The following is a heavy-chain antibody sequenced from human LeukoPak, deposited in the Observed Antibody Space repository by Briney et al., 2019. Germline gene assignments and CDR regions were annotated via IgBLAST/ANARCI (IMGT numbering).Heavy chain of an antibody. D-gene: IGHD6-13*01. CDR3: AKAPLTTIAAAGQYYYYYMDV. Sequence: PGGSLRLSCAASGFTFNSYAMRLVRQAPGKGLEWVSAISGSGGSTYYADSVKGRFTISRDNSKNTLYLQMNSLRAEDTAVYYCAKAPLTTIAAAGQYYYYYMDVWGKGTTVTVSS. CDR2: ISGSGGST. CDR1: GFTFNSYA. J-gene: IGHJ6*03. V-gene: IGHV3-23*01.